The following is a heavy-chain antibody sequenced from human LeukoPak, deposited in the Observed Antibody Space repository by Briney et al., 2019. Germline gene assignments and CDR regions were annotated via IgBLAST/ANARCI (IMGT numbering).Heavy chain of an antibody. CDR1: GGSISSYY. CDR2: IYYSGST. J-gene: IGHJ6*03. D-gene: IGHD6-13*01. Sequence: PSETLSLTCTVSGGSISSYYWSWIRQPPGKGLEWIGYIYYSGSTNYNPSLKSRVTISVDTSKNQFSLKLSSVTAADTAVYYCARAEGAAAGYYYMDVWGKGTTVTVSS. CDR3: ARAEGAAAGYYYMDV. V-gene: IGHV4-59*01.